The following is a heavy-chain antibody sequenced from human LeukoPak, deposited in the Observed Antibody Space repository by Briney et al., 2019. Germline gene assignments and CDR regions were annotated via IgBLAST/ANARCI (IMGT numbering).Heavy chain of an antibody. D-gene: IGHD2-15*01. CDR2: INPNSGGT. J-gene: IGHJ4*02. CDR3: ARYCSGGSCYGGEGIDY. CDR1: GYTFTGCY. V-gene: IGHV1-2*02. Sequence: GASVKVSCKASGYTFTGCYMHWVRQAPGQGLEWMGWINPNSGGTNYAQKFQGRVTMTRDTSISTAYMELSRLRSDDTAVYYCARYCSGGSCYGGEGIDYWGQGTLVTVSS.